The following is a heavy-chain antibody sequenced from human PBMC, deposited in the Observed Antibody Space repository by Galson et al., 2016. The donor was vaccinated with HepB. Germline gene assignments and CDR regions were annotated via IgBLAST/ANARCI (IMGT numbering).Heavy chain of an antibody. CDR1: GFTFSSYG. CDR2: IWYDRSNK. D-gene: IGHD6-13*01. J-gene: IGHJ4*02. Sequence: SLRLSCAASGFTFSSYGMHWVRQAPGKGLEWVAVIWYDRSNKYYADSVRGRFTISRDNSKNTLYLQMNSLRAEDTAVYYCARESSIAAAGVLDYWGQGTLVTVSS. CDR3: ARESSIAAAGVLDY. V-gene: IGHV3-33*01.